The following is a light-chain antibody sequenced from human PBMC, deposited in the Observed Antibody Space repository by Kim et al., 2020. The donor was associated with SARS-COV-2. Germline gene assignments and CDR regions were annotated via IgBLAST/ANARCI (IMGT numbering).Light chain of an antibody. J-gene: IGLJ2*01. V-gene: IGLV3-1*01. Sequence: SYELTQPPSVSVSPGQTASITCSGDKLWDKYACWYQQKPGQSPVLAIYQDSKRPSGIPERFSGSNSGNTATLTISGTQAMDEADYYCQAWDSSTVV. CDR3: QAWDSSTVV. CDR2: QDS. CDR1: KLWDKY.